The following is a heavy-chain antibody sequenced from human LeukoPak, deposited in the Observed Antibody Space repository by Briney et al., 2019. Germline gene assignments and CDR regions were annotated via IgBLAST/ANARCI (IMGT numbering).Heavy chain of an antibody. V-gene: IGHV3-74*01. CDR1: GFTFNTYW. Sequence: GGSLRLSRAASGFTFNTYWMHWVRQAPGKGLVWVSRINSDGSATTYADSVKGRFTISRDNAKNMLYLQMSSLRTEDTAVYYCARDQSPAPAWFDPWGQGTLVTASS. J-gene: IGHJ5*02. CDR2: INSDGSAT. D-gene: IGHD2-2*01. CDR3: ARDQSPAPAWFDP.